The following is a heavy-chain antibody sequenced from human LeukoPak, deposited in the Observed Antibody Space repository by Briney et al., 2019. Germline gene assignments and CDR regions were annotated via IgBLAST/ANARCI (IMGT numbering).Heavy chain of an antibody. CDR1: GGSFSGHY. Sequence: NASETLSLTCAVYGGSFSGHYWSWIRQPPGKGLEWIGEINHSGSTNYNPSLKSRVTMSVDPSKNQFSLKLNSVTSADTAVYYCARPPYCSSTSCYRAFDIWGRGTMVTVSS. J-gene: IGHJ3*02. D-gene: IGHD2-2*01. CDR2: INHSGST. CDR3: ARPPYCSSTSCYRAFDI. V-gene: IGHV4-34*01.